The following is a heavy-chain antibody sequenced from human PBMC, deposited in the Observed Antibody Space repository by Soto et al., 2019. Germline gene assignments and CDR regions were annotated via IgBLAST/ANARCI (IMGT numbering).Heavy chain of an antibody. Sequence: SLRLSCAASGFTFSSYGMHWVRHAPGKGLEWVAVISYDGSNKYYADSVKGRFTISRDNSKNTLYLQMNSLRAEDTAVYYCAKENYDILTGYPDYWGQGTLVTVSS. D-gene: IGHD3-9*01. V-gene: IGHV3-30*18. CDR3: AKENYDILTGYPDY. J-gene: IGHJ4*02. CDR2: ISYDGSNK. CDR1: GFTFSSYG.